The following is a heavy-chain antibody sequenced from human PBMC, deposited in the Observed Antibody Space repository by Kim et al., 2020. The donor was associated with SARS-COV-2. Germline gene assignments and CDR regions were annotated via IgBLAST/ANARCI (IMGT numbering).Heavy chain of an antibody. Sequence: SVKVSCKASGGTFSSYAISWVRQAPGQGLEWMGGIIPIFGTANYAQKFQGRVTITADESTSTAYMELSSLRSEDTAVYYCARDYYGSENYYYYGMDVWGQGTTVTVSS. CDR2: IIPIFGTA. J-gene: IGHJ6*02. V-gene: IGHV1-69*13. D-gene: IGHD3-10*01. CDR3: ARDYYGSENYYYYGMDV. CDR1: GGTFSSYA.